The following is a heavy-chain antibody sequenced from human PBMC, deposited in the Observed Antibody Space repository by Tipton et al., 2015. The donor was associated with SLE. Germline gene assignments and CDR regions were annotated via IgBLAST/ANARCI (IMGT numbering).Heavy chain of an antibody. V-gene: IGHV3-9*01. CDR1: GFTFDDYA. Sequence: SLRLSCAASGFTFDDYAMHWVRQAPGKGLEWVSGISWNSGSIGYADSVKGRFTISRDNAKNSLYLQMNSLRAEDTALYYCAKDRDLWGRNAFDSWGQGTLLTVSS. CDR2: ISWNSGSI. CDR3: AKDRDLWGRNAFDS. D-gene: IGHD3-16*01. J-gene: IGHJ4*02.